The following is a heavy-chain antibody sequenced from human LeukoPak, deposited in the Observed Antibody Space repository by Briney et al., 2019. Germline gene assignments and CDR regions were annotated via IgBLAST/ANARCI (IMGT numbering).Heavy chain of an antibody. CDR2: ITSSSSYI. D-gene: IGHD6-19*01. V-gene: IGHV3-21*01. Sequence: PGGSLRLSCAASGFTFSSYSMNWVRQAPGKGLEWVSSITSSSSYIYYADSVKGRFTISRDNAKNSLYLQMNSLRAEDTAVYYRAREMLAAVAAQSWGQGTLVTVSS. J-gene: IGHJ5*02. CDR3: AREMLAAVAAQS. CDR1: GFTFSSYS.